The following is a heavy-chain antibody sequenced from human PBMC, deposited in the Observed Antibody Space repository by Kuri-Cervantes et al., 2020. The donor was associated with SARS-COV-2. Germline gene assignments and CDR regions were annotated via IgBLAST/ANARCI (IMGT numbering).Heavy chain of an antibody. V-gene: IGHV4-59*01. CDR1: GASITSYY. D-gene: IGHD3-22*01. Sequence: SETLSLTCTVSGASITSYYWSWVRQPPGKRPEWIGYIYHSGTTNYNPSLKSRVTMSVDTSKNQFSLKLSSVTTADTAVYYCARDLHYYDSSGYYDWGQGTLVTVSS. CDR3: ARDLHYYDSSGYYD. J-gene: IGHJ4*02. CDR2: IYHSGTT.